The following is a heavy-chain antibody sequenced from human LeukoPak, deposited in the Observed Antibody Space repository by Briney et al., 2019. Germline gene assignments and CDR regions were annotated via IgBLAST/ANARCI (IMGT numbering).Heavy chain of an antibody. J-gene: IGHJ4*02. CDR1: GGSFSGYY. CDR2: INHSGST. Sequence: PSETLSLTCAVYGGSFSGYYWSWIRQPPGKGLEWIGEINHSGSTNYNPSLKSRVTISVDTSKNQFSLKLSSVTAADTAVYYCARVGRYFDYWGQGTLVTVSS. V-gene: IGHV4-34*01. CDR3: ARVGRYFDY.